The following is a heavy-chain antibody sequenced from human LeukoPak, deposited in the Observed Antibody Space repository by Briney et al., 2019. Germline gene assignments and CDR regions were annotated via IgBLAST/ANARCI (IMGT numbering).Heavy chain of an antibody. V-gene: IGHV3-23*01. Sequence: GGSLRLSCAASGFTFSSYAMSWVRQAPGKGLEWVSAISGSGGSTYYADSVKGRFTISRDNSKNTLHLQMNSLRAEDTAVYYCAKKAGLYYYYYGMDVWGKGTTVTVSS. D-gene: IGHD3/OR15-3a*01. J-gene: IGHJ6*04. CDR1: GFTFSSYA. CDR2: ISGSGGST. CDR3: AKKAGLYYYYYGMDV.